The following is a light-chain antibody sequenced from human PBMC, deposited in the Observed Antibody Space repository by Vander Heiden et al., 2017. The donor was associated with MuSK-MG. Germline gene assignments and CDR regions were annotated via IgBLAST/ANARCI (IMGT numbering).Light chain of an antibody. CDR3: QQHNNWPWT. J-gene: IGKJ1*01. CDR1: QSVSSH. Sequence: EIVMTQSPATLSVSPGERATLSCRASQSVSSHLVWYQQKPGQAPKLLIHGASTRATGIPARFSGSASGTEFTLTISILHSEDFAVYYCQQHNNWPWTFGQGTKVEIK. V-gene: IGKV3-15*01. CDR2: GAS.